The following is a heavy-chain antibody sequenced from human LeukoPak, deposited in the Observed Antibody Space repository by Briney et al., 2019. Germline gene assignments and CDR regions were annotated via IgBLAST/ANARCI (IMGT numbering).Heavy chain of an antibody. CDR2: ISAYNGNT. CDR3: ARDPGEVVVPAAKSGYYYYMDV. CDR1: GYTFTGYG. V-gene: IGHV1-18*01. D-gene: IGHD2-2*01. Sequence: ASVKVSCKASGYTFTGYGISWVRQAPGQGLEWMGWISAYNGNTNYAQKLQGRVTMTTNTSTSTAYMELRSLRSDDTAVYYCARDPGEVVVPAAKSGYYYYMDVWGKGTTVTVSS. J-gene: IGHJ6*03.